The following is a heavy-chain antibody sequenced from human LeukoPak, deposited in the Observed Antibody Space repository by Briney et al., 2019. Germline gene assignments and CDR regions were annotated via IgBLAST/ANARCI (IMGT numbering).Heavy chain of an antibody. V-gene: IGHV4-59*01. CDR2: IYYSGST. D-gene: IGHD4-17*01. Sequence: PSETLSLTCTVSGGSISSYYWSWIRQPPGKGLGWIGYIYYSGSTNYNPSLKSRVTISVDTSKNQFSLKLSSVTAADTAVYYCARAYGLDAFDIWGQGTMVTVSS. CDR3: ARAYGLDAFDI. CDR1: GGSISSYY. J-gene: IGHJ3*02.